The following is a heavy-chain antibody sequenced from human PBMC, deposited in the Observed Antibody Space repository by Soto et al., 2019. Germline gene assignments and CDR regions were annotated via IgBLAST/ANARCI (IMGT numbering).Heavy chain of an antibody. Sequence: EERLVESGSALVQPGGSLRLSCAASEFRFGAYYMSWVRQAPGKGLEWVANIKQDGTETYYTDSVKGRFTISRDNANSSLYLQMHGLRVEDTAVYYCARDGYAGAFDLWGRGILVPVSS. CDR1: EFRFGAYY. CDR2: IKQDGTET. CDR3: ARDGYAGAFDL. J-gene: IGHJ4*02. D-gene: IGHD5-12*01. V-gene: IGHV3-7*03.